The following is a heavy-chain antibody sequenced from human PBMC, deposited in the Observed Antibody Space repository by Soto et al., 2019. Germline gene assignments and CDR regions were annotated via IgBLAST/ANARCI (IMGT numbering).Heavy chain of an antibody. V-gene: IGHV4-31*03. D-gene: IGHD6-19*01. CDR2: IYGSGGSGST. Sequence: ASETLSLTCTVTGDSITSGGYYWSWIRQHPGKGLEWLGYIYGSGGSGSTLYNPSLKSRITLSVDTSKTQFSLNLSSVTVADTAVYFCARISSASSGWLPDYWGQGTLVTVSS. CDR3: ARISSASSGWLPDY. CDR1: GDSITSGGYY. J-gene: IGHJ4*02.